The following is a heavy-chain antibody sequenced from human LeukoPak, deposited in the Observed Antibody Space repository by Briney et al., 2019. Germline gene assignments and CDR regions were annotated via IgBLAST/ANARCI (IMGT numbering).Heavy chain of an antibody. J-gene: IGHJ4*02. Sequence: PGGSLRLSCAASGFTFSSYEINGVRQAPGKGLEWVSYISSSGSTIYYADSVKGRFTISRDNAKNSLYLQMNSLRAEDTAVFYCASLNVDFDYWGQGTLVTVSS. CDR1: GFTFSSYE. CDR2: ISSSGSTI. V-gene: IGHV3-48*03. CDR3: ASLNVDFDY.